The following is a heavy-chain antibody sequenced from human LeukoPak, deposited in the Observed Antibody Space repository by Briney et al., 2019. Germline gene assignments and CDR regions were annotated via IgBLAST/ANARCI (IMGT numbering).Heavy chain of an antibody. D-gene: IGHD3-22*01. CDR3: ARSQSEYYYDSSGYARWFDP. CDR1: GYTFTSYY. Sequence: GASVKVSCKASGYTFTSYYMHWVRQAPGQGLEWMGIINPSGGSTSYAQKFQGRVTMTRDMSTSTVYMELSRLRSDDTAVYYCARSQSEYYYDSSGYARWFDPWGQGTLVTVSS. J-gene: IGHJ5*02. CDR2: INPSGGST. V-gene: IGHV1-46*01.